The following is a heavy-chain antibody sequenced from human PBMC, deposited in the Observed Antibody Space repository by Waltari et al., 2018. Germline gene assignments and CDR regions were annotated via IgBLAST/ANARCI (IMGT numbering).Heavy chain of an antibody. V-gene: IGHV4-30-4*08. CDR3: ARVGYYYYYMDV. CDR1: GGSLSSGYYY. J-gene: IGHJ6*03. CDR2: IYSSGST. Sequence: QVQLQESGPVLVKPSQTLSLTCTVSGGSLSSGYYYCSWIRQPPGKGLEWIGYIYSSGSTYYNPSLKSRVTISVDTSKNQFSLKLSSVTAADTAVYYCARVGYYYYYMDVWGKGTTVTISS.